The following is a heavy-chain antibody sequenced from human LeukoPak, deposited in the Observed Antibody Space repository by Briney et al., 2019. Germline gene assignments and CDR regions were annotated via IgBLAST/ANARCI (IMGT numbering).Heavy chain of an antibody. CDR2: IRYDGSNK. V-gene: IGHV3-30*02. CDR3: ARDRISSIAARPSFDY. Sequence: GGSLRLSCAASGFTFSSYGMHWVRQAPGKGLEWVAFIRYDGSNKYYADSVKGRFTISRDNSKNTLYLQMNSLRADDTAVYYCARDRISSIAARPSFDYWGQGTLVTVSS. J-gene: IGHJ4*02. CDR1: GFTFSSYG. D-gene: IGHD6-6*01.